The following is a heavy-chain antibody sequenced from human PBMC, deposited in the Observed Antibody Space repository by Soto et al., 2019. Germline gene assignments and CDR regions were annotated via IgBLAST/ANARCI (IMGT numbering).Heavy chain of an antibody. CDR3: ARDRGNFGVVLADFYKYGMDV. CDR1: GDSVTSGSIY. Sequence: QVQLQESGPGLVKPSETLSLTCTVSGDSVTSGSIYWSWIRQPPGKGLEWIGYVHYTGSTNYNPSLNTRVAISVDTSKNHFSLTLSSVTAADTGVYYWARDRGNFGVVLADFYKYGMDVRGQGTAVTVSS. CDR2: VHYTGST. D-gene: IGHD3-3*01. V-gene: IGHV4-61*03. J-gene: IGHJ6*02.